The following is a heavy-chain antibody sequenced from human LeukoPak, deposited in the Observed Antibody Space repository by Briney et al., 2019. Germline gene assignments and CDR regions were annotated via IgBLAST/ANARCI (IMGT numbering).Heavy chain of an antibody. CDR1: GFTFSSYW. Sequence: PGGSLRLSCAASGFTFSSYWMHWVRQAPGKGLVWVSRINSDGSSTSYADSVKGRFTISRDNAKNTLYLQMNSLRAEDTAVYYCARGRIAVAGRSVRRWSAYYFDYWGQGTLVTVSS. CDR3: ARGRIAVAGRSVRRWSAYYFDY. CDR2: INSDGSST. J-gene: IGHJ4*02. V-gene: IGHV3-74*01. D-gene: IGHD6-19*01.